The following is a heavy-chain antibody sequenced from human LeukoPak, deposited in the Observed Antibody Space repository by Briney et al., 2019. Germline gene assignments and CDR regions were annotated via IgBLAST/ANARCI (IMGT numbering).Heavy chain of an antibody. J-gene: IGHJ4*02. Sequence: SGPTLVKPTQTLTLTCTFSGFSLSTSGVGVGWIRQPPAKALEWLALIYWNDDKRYSPSLKSRLTITKDTSKNQVVLTMTNMDPVDTATYYCSYYYDSSGYYYVGYWGQGTLVTVSS. D-gene: IGHD3-22*01. CDR3: SYYYDSSGYYYVGY. V-gene: IGHV2-5*01. CDR2: IYWNDDK. CDR1: GFSLSTSGVG.